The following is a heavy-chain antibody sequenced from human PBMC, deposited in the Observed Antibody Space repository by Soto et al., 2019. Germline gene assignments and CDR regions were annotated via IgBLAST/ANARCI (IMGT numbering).Heavy chain of an antibody. Sequence: ESGPTLVNPTQTLTLTCTFSGFSLSTNGMCVSWFRQSPGKALEWLALIDWDDDKYYSTSLKTRLTISKYTSKNQVVLTMTNMDPVDTATFYCARPTSSTGTSNYFYYGMDVWGQGTTVTVSS. J-gene: IGHJ6*02. CDR3: ARPTSSTGTSNYFYYGMDV. D-gene: IGHD1-7*01. V-gene: IGHV2-70*01. CDR1: GFSLSTNGMC. CDR2: IDWDDDK.